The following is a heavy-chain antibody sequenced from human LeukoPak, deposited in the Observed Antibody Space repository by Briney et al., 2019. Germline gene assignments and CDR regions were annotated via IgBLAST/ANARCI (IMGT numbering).Heavy chain of an antibody. D-gene: IGHD3-9*01. CDR3: ARDSFDSGSSPSDF. CDR1: GFTFSSSS. CDR2: IRYDGSDK. V-gene: IGHV3-30*02. Sequence: PGGSLRLSCSASGFTFSSSSMHWVRLAPGKGLVWVAFIRYDGSDKYYAESVKGRFTISRDNSKNTLYLQMNSLRDDDTAVYYCARDSFDSGSSPSDFWGQGTLVTVSS. J-gene: IGHJ4*02.